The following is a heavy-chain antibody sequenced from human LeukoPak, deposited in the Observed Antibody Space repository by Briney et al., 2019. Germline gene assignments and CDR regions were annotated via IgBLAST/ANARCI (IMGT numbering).Heavy chain of an antibody. CDR3: ARDLDCSSTSCYAPFDY. J-gene: IGHJ4*02. Sequence: GGSLRLSCAASGFTFSSYAMHWVRQAPGKGLEWVAVISYDGSNKYYADSVKGRFTISRDNSKNTLYLQMNSLRAEDTAVYYCARDLDCSSTSCYAPFDYWGQGTLVTVSS. CDR2: ISYDGSNK. D-gene: IGHD2-2*01. CDR1: GFTFSSYA. V-gene: IGHV3-30*04.